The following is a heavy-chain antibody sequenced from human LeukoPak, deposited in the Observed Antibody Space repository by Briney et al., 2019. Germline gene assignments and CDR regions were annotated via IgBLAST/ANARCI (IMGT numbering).Heavy chain of an antibody. V-gene: IGHV3-43*02. Sequence: PGGSLRLSCAASGFAFDDYAMHWVRHASGKGLEWISLISGDGYYTYYGDSVKGRFTISRDDSKNSLYLQLNSLRTEDTALYYCAKVLRYFDSSSAGYYYYGMDVWGQGATVTVSS. D-gene: IGHD3-9*01. J-gene: IGHJ6*02. CDR1: GFAFDDYA. CDR2: ISGDGYYT. CDR3: AKVLRYFDSSSAGYYYYGMDV.